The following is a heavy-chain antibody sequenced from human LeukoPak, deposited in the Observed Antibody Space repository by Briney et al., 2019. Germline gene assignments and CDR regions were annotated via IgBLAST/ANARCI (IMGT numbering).Heavy chain of an antibody. CDR1: GGSISSGSYY. CDR2: IYTSGST. V-gene: IGHV4-61*02. Sequence: KTSETLSLTCTVSGGSISSGSYYWSWIRQPAGKGLEWIGRIYTSGSTNYNPSLKSRVTISVDTSENQFSLKLTSVTAADTAIYYCAREEYYYGSGSYNWAYWGQGTLVTVSS. D-gene: IGHD3-10*01. J-gene: IGHJ4*02. CDR3: AREEYYYGSGSYNWAY.